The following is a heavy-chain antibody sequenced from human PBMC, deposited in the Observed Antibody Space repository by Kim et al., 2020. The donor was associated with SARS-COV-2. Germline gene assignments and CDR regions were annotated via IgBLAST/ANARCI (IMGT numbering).Heavy chain of an antibody. J-gene: IGHJ5*02. CDR1: GGSFSGYY. V-gene: IGHV4-34*01. Sequence: SETLSLTCAVYGGSFSGYYWSWIRQPPGKGLEWIGEINHSGSTNYNPSLKSRVTISVDTSKNQFSLKLSSVTAADTAVYYCARGSICSGGSCYHNWFDPWGQGTLVTVSS. CDR3: ARGSICSGGSCYHNWFDP. CDR2: INHSGST. D-gene: IGHD2-15*01.